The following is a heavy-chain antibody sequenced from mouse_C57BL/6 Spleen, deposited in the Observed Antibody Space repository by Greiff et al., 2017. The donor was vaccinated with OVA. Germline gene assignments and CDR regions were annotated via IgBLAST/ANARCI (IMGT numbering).Heavy chain of an antibody. D-gene: IGHD1-1*01. Sequence: QVQLQQSGAELVKPGASVKISCKASGYAFSSYWMNWVKQRPGKGLEWIGQIYPGDGDTNYNGKFKGKATLTAGKSSSTAYMQLSSLTSEDSAVYFCARRITTVVAFDYWGQGTTLTVSS. CDR1: GYAFSSYW. CDR2: IYPGDGDT. V-gene: IGHV1-80*01. J-gene: IGHJ2*01. CDR3: ARRITTVVAFDY.